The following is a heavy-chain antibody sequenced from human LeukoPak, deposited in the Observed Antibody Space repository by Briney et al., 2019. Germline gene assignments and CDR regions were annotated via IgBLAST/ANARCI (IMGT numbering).Heavy chain of an antibody. CDR2: ISGSGGST. Sequence: GGTLRLSCAASGFTFSSYGMSWVRQAPGKGLEWVSAISGSGGSTYYADSVKGRFTISRDNSKNSLYLQMNSLRAEDTALYYCAKYYYGSGTTGNAFDIWGQGTMVTVSS. J-gene: IGHJ3*02. CDR1: GFTFSSYG. V-gene: IGHV3-23*01. CDR3: AKYYYGSGTTGNAFDI. D-gene: IGHD3-10*01.